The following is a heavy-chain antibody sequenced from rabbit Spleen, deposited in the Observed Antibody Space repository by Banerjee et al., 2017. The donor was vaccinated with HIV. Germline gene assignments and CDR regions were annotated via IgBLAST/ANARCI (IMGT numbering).Heavy chain of an antibody. CDR3: VRDQAGDADFGPYYLNL. V-gene: IGHV1S40*01. CDR2: IYSGSSGVS. CDR1: GFSFSSRYY. D-gene: IGHD6-1*01. J-gene: IGHJ4*01. Sequence: QSLEESGGDLVKPGASLTLTCTASGFSFSSRYYMCWVRQAPGKGLEWIACIYSGSSGVSYYARWVNGRFTISSHNTQNTLYLQLNSLTVADTATYFCVRDQAGDADFGPYYLNLWGQGTLVTVS.